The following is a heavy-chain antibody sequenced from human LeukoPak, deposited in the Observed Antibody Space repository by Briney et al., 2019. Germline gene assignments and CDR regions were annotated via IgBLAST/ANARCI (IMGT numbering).Heavy chain of an antibody. V-gene: IGHV4-61*02. CDR1: GGSISSGSYY. CDR2: IYTSGST. J-gene: IGHJ5*02. CDR3: ARDRGYCSSTSCPNWFDP. D-gene: IGHD2-2*01. Sequence: PSETLSLTCTVSGGSISSGSYYWSWIRQPAGKGLEWIGRIYTSGSTNYNPSLKSRVTISVDTSKNQFSLKLSSVTAADTAVYYCARDRGYCSSTSCPNWFDPWGQGTLVTVSS.